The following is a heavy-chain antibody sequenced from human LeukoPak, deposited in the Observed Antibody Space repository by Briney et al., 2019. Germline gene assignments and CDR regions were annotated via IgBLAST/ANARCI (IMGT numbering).Heavy chain of an antibody. CDR3: ARAKRYCSGGSCPTRYYYGMDV. CDR1: GGSFSGYY. J-gene: IGHJ6*02. V-gene: IGHV4-34*01. CDR2: INHSGST. Sequence: PSETLSLTCAVYGGSFSGYYWSWIRQPPGKGLEWIGEINHSGSTNYNPSLKSRVTISVDTSKNQFSLKLSSVTAADTAVYYCARAKRYCSGGSCPTRYYYGMDVWGQGTTVTVPS. D-gene: IGHD2-15*01.